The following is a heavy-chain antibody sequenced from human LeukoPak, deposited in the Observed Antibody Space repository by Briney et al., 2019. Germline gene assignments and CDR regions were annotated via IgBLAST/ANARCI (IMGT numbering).Heavy chain of an antibody. Sequence: GGSLRLSCAASGFTFSSYWMHWVRQAPGKGLVWVSRINSDGSSTSYADSVKGRFTISRDNANNTLYLQMNSLRAEDTAVYYCARDGYYTYYYYYSMDVWGQGTTVTVSS. J-gene: IGHJ6*02. CDR3: ARDGYYTYYYYYSMDV. CDR1: GFTFSSYW. V-gene: IGHV3-74*01. D-gene: IGHD1-26*01. CDR2: INSDGSST.